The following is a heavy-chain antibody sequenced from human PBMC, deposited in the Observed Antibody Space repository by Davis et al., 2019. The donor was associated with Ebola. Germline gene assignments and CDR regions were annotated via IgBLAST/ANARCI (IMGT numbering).Heavy chain of an antibody. Sequence: MPSETLSLTCTVSVDSMSTDSPYWGWIRQSPGKGLEWIGSLYFSGSTNYNPSLKSRVTISVDTSKNQFSLKLSSVTAADTAIYYCARSQLEWFLTPNFAYWGPGILVTVSS. J-gene: IGHJ4*02. V-gene: IGHV4-39*07. CDR1: VDSMSTDSPY. CDR3: ARSQLEWFLTPNFAY. D-gene: IGHD3-3*01. CDR2: LYFSGST.